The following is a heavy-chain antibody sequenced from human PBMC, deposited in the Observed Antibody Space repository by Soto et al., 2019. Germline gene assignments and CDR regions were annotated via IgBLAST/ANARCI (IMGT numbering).Heavy chain of an antibody. Sequence: SETLSLTCTVSGGSISSYYWSWIRQPPGKGLEWIGYIYYSGSTNYNPSLKSRVTISVDTSKNQFSLKLSSVTAADTAVYYCARGGYGSGSYYSFTVDGYYYYYYMDVWGKGTTVTVSS. CDR3: ARGGYGSGSYYSFTVDGYYYYYYMDV. CDR2: IYYSGST. V-gene: IGHV4-59*01. J-gene: IGHJ6*03. CDR1: GGSISSYY. D-gene: IGHD3-10*01.